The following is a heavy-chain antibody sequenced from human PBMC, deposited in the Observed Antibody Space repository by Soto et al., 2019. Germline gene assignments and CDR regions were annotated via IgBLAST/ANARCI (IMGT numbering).Heavy chain of an antibody. CDR2: IYYSGST. V-gene: IGHV4-59*11. CDR3: ARGWGGYFDL. J-gene: IGHJ2*01. D-gene: IGHD1-26*01. Sequence: QVQLQESGPGLVKPSETLSLTCTVSGGSISSHYWSWIRQPPGKGLEWIGYIYYSGSTNYNPSLKSRVTISVDTSKNQFSLKLSSVTAADTAVYYCARGWGGYFDLWGLGTLVTVSS. CDR1: GGSISSHY.